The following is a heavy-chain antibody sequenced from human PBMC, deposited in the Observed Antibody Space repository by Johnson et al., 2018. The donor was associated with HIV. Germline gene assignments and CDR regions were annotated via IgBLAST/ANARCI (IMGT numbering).Heavy chain of an antibody. CDR1: GFTFSSNY. D-gene: IGHD6-13*01. J-gene: IGHJ3*02. V-gene: IGHV3-66*01. CDR2: IYSGGST. Sequence: MLLVESGGGVVQPGRSLRLSCSASGFTFSSNYMSWVRQAPGKGLEWVSVIYSGGSTYYADSVKGRFTISRDNSKNTLYLQMNSLRAEDTAVYYCARVRAGIAAAGRGDDIWGQGTMVTVSS. CDR3: ARVRAGIAAAGRGDDI.